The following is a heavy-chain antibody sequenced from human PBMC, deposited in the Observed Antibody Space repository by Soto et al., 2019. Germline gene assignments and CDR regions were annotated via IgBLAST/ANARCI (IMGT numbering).Heavy chain of an antibody. D-gene: IGHD2-8*01. Sequence: QVQLVQSGAEVKKPGASVKVSCKASGYTFTSYGISWVRQAPGQGLEWMVWISAYNGNTNYAQKLQGRVTMTTDTSTSTAYMALRSLRSDDTAVYYCAREERYCTNGVCYMGAFDIWGQGTMVTVSS. CDR3: AREERYCTNGVCYMGAFDI. CDR2: ISAYNGNT. V-gene: IGHV1-18*01. CDR1: GYTFTSYG. J-gene: IGHJ3*02.